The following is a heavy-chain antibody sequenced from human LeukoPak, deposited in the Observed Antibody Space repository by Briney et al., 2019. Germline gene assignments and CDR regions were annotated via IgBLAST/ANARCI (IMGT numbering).Heavy chain of an antibody. Sequence: SETLSLTCTVSGGSISSSSYYWGWIRQPPGKGLEWIGSIYYSGSTYYNPSLKSRVTISVDTSKNQFSLKLSSVTAADTAVYYYASPAAGTLSFDYWGQGTLVTVSS. D-gene: IGHD6-13*01. CDR3: ASPAAGTLSFDY. CDR2: IYYSGST. J-gene: IGHJ4*02. CDR1: GGSISSSSYY. V-gene: IGHV4-39*01.